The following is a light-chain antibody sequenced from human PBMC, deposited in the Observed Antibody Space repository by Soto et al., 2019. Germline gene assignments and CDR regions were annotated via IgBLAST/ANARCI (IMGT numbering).Light chain of an antibody. Sequence: EILLTQSPATLSLSPGERATLSCRASQSVSSYLAWYQQKPGQAPRLLIYDASNRATGIPVRFSGSGSGTDFTLTISSLEPEDFALYYCQFHLTFGGGTRWIS. CDR2: DAS. V-gene: IGKV3-11*01. J-gene: IGKJ4*01. CDR3: QFHLT. CDR1: QSVSSY.